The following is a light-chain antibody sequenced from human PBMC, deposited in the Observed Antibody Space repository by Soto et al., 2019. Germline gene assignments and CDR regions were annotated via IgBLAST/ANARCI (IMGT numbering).Light chain of an antibody. CDR2: AAS. V-gene: IGKV3-20*01. J-gene: IGKJ1*01. Sequence: EIVLTQSPGTLSLSPGERATLSCRASQSLTSSYLAWYQQKPGQAPRLLIFAASSRATGIPDRFSGSGSGTDFTLTISRLDPEDFAVYYCQQYGSSPRTFGQGTKVEIK. CDR1: QSLTSSY. CDR3: QQYGSSPRT.